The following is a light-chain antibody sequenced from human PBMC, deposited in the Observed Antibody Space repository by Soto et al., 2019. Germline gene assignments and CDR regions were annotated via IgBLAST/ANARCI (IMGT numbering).Light chain of an antibody. CDR1: QTVARN. J-gene: IGKJ2*01. CDR3: QQYHNWPPQYT. Sequence: EIMMTQSPATLSVSPGERTTLSCRASQTVARNLAWYQQKPGQAPRLLIHGVSTRATGVSARFSGSGSGTEFTLTISSLQSEDFAVYYCQQYHNWPPQYTFGQGTKLQIK. V-gene: IGKV3-15*01. CDR2: GVS.